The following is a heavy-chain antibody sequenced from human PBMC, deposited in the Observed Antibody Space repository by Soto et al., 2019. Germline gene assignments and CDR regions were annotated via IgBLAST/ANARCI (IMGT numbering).Heavy chain of an antibody. Sequence: QLQLQESGPGLVKPSETLSLTCTVSGGSISSSSYYWGWIRQPPGKGLEWIGSIYYSGSTYYNPSLKSRVTISVDTSKNQFSLKLSSATASDTSVYYCARHTATVDYYDSSGFPNYFDYWGQGTLVTVSS. V-gene: IGHV4-39*01. CDR1: GGSISSSSYY. J-gene: IGHJ4*02. CDR3: ARHTATVDYYDSSGFPNYFDY. D-gene: IGHD3-22*01. CDR2: IYYSGST.